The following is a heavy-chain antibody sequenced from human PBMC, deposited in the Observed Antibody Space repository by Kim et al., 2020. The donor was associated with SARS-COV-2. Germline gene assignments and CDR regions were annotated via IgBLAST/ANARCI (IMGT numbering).Heavy chain of an antibody. Sequence: GGSLRLSCAASGFTFSSYAMSWVRQAPGKGLEWVSVIYSGGSSTYYADSVKGRFTISRDNSKNTLYLQMNSLRAEDTAVYYCAKYEAAYPYFDYWGQGTLVTVSS. D-gene: IGHD6-13*01. J-gene: IGHJ4*02. V-gene: IGHV3-23*03. CDR3: AKYEAAYPYFDY. CDR1: GFTFSSYA. CDR2: IYSGGSST.